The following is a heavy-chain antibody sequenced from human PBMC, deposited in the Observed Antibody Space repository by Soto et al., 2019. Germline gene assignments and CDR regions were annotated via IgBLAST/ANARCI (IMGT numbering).Heavy chain of an antibody. V-gene: IGHV4-31*03. CDR2: IYYSGST. J-gene: IGHJ6*02. Sequence: PSETLSLTCPVSGGSISIGGYYWSWIRQHPGKGLEWIGYIYYSGSTYYNPSLKSRVTISVDTSKNHVSLKLSSVTAADTAVYYCARIVKQSIAAAGTLYYYYGMDVWGQGTTVTV. D-gene: IGHD6-13*01. CDR3: ARIVKQSIAAAGTLYYYYGMDV. CDR1: GGSISIGGYY.